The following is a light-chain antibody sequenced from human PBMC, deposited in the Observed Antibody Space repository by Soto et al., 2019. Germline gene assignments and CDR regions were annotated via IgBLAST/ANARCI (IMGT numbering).Light chain of an antibody. V-gene: IGLV2-14*03. Sequence: QSALTQPASVSGSAGQSITISCSGTMRDVGAYNLVSWYQQHPGTAPKLIIYDVRNRPSGISSRFSCSRSGNTASLTISGLQSEDEGDYYCSAYTARSTLVFGGGTKVTVL. CDR2: DVR. J-gene: IGLJ3*02. CDR3: SAYTARSTLV. CDR1: MRDVGAYNL.